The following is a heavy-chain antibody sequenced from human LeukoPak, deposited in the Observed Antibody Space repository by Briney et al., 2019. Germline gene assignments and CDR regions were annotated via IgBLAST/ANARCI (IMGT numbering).Heavy chain of an antibody. Sequence: ASVKVSCKASGYTFTGYYMHWVRQAPGQGLEWMGWMNPNSGNTGYAQKFQGRVAITRDTSASTAYMELSSLRSEDTAVYYCARAEGGSGWYAHFDYWGQGTLVTVSS. V-gene: IGHV1-8*03. CDR3: ARAEGGSGWYAHFDY. CDR1: GYTFTGYY. D-gene: IGHD6-19*01. J-gene: IGHJ4*02. CDR2: MNPNSGNT.